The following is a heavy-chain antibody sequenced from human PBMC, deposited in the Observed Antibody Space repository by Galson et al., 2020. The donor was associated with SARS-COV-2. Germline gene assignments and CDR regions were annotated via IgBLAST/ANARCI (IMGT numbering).Heavy chain of an antibody. V-gene: IGHV3-21*01. CDR1: GFPFSTYS. J-gene: IGHJ6*02. Sequence: GESLKISCAASGFPFSTYSMNWVRLAPGKGLEWVSSISTSSSYTYYVDSVNGRFSISRDNPRNSLYLQMNSLRAEDTAVYYCARDEGIRGYNYGRLYYGMDVWGQGTTVTVSS. D-gene: IGHD5-18*01. CDR2: ISTSSSYT. CDR3: ARDEGIRGYNYGRLYYGMDV.